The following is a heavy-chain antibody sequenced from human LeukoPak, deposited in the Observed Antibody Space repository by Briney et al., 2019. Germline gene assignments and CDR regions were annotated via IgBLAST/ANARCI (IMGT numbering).Heavy chain of an antibody. CDR2: INHSGST. D-gene: IGHD3-10*01. Sequence: SETLSLTCAVYGGSFSGYYWSWIRQPPGKGLVWIGEINHSGSTNYNPSLKSRVTISVDTSKNQLSLKLSSVTAADTAVYYCARGRRVLLWFGSPIFDYWGQGTLVTVSS. CDR1: GGSFSGYY. J-gene: IGHJ4*02. V-gene: IGHV4-34*01. CDR3: ARGRRVLLWFGSPIFDY.